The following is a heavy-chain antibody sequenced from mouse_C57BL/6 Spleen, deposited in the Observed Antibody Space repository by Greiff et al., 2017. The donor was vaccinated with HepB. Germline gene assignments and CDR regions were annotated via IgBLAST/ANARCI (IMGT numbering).Heavy chain of an antibody. CDR2: ISNLAYSI. CDR1: GFTFSDYG. J-gene: IGHJ3*01. Sequence: DVMLVESGGGLVQPGGSLKLSCAASGFTFSDYGMAWVRQAPRKGPEWVAFISNLAYSIYYADTVTGRFTISREKAKNTLYLEMSSLRSEDKAMYYCASPGYYGNYGFAYWGQGTLVTVSA. D-gene: IGHD2-1*01. CDR3: ASPGYYGNYGFAY. V-gene: IGHV5-15*01.